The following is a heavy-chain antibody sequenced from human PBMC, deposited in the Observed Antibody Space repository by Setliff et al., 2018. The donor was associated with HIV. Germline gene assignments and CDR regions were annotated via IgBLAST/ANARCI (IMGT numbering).Heavy chain of an antibody. J-gene: IGHJ4*02. CDR1: EGSVRSSNYY. V-gene: IGHV4-39*01. CDR3: ARHRVITGSFDY. CDR2: IFYTGSA. D-gene: IGHD3-10*01. Sequence: PSETLSLTCAVSEGSVRSSNYYWGWIRQSPGKGLEWIGSIFYTGSAYYNPSLKSRVTISVDTSKNQFSLKMNSVTAADSAVFYCARHRVITGSFDYWGQGTLVTVSS.